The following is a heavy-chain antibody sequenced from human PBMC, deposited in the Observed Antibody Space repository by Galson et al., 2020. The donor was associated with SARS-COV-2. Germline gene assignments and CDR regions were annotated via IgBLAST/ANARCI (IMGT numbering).Heavy chain of an antibody. Sequence: SETLSLTCAVYGGSLSGYCWSWIRQTPGKGLEWIGEINHSGTTNYNPSLKSRITMSVDMSKNQFSLKLSSMTAADTAVYYCARAPDVDILTGDYADGFDIWGQGTMVTVSS. CDR2: INHSGTT. CDR1: GGSLSGYC. J-gene: IGHJ3*02. CDR3: ARAPDVDILTGDYADGFDI. D-gene: IGHD3-9*01. V-gene: IGHV4-34*01.